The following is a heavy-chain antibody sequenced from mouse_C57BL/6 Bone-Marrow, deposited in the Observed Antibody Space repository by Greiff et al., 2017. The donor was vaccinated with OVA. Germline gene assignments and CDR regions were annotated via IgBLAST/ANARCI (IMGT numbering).Heavy chain of an antibody. CDR1: GFTFSNYW. J-gene: IGHJ3*01. CDR2: IRLKSDNYAT. Sequence: VQLKESGGGLVQPGGSMKLSCVASGFTFSNYWMNWVRQSPEKGLEWVAQIRLKSDNYATHYAESVKGRFTISRDDSKSSVYLQMNNLRAEDTGIYYCTVGAYDGYYWFAYWGQGTLVTVSA. CDR3: TVGAYDGYYWFAY. V-gene: IGHV6-3*01. D-gene: IGHD2-3*01.